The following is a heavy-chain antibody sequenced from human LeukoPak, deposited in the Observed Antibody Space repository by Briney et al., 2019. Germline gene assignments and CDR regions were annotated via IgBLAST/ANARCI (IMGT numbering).Heavy chain of an antibody. V-gene: IGHV3-30-3*01. D-gene: IGHD5-12*01. J-gene: IGHJ4*02. Sequence: PGGSLRLSCAASGFTFSSYAMHWVRQAPGKGLEWVAVISYDGSNKYYADSVKGRFTISRDNSKNTLYLQTNSLRAEDTAVYYCARSGSPDYWGQGTLVTVSS. CDR2: ISYDGSNK. CDR1: GFTFSSYA. CDR3: ARSGSPDY.